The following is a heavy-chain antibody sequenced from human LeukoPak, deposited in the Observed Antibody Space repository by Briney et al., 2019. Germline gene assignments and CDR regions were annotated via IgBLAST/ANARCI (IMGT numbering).Heavy chain of an antibody. V-gene: IGHV4-39*01. CDR3: ASGFGYKDGMDV. Sequence: SETLSLTCTVSGGSISSSSYYWGWIRQPPGTGLEWIGSIYYSGSTYYNPSLKSRVTISVDTSKNQFSLKLSSVTAADTAVYYCASGFGYKDGMDVWGQGTTVTVSS. J-gene: IGHJ6*02. D-gene: IGHD5-18*01. CDR1: GGSISSSSYY. CDR2: IYYSGST.